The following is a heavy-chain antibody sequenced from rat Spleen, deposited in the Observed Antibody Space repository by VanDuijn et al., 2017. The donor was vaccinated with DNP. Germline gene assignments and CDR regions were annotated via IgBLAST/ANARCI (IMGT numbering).Heavy chain of an antibody. J-gene: IGHJ2*01. CDR3: ARDRYYGYNSWYFDY. V-gene: IGHV2S63*01. CDR2: ISSGGST. CDR1: GFSLTDYS. D-gene: IGHD1-9*01. Sequence: EVQLKESGPGLVQPSQTLSLTCTVSGFSLTDYSVHWVRQPPGKGLEWIAAISSGGSTYYNSALKSRLSISRDTSKSQVFLEMNSLQTEDTATYYCARDRYYGYNSWYFDYWGQGVMVTVSS.